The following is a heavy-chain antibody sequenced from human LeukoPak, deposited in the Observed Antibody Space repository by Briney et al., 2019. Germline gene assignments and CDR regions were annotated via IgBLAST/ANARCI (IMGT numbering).Heavy chain of an antibody. CDR3: ARVELWFGELSRRFDP. CDR2: INHSGST. Sequence: SETLSLTCAVYGGSFSGYYWSWIRQPPGKGLELIGEINHSGSTNYNPSLESRVIISVDPSKNQFSLKLSSVTAADTAVYYCARVELWFGELSRRFDPWGQGTLVTVSS. CDR1: GGSFSGYY. J-gene: IGHJ5*02. V-gene: IGHV4-34*01. D-gene: IGHD3-10*01.